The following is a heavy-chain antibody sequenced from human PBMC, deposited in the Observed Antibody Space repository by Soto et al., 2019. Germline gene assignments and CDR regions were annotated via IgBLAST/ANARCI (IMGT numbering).Heavy chain of an antibody. Sequence: GGSLRLSCAASGFIFTDYSLSWVRQAPGKGPEWLSYISSHSSITYYADSVKGRFTISRDNAQNSLYLHLNSLRDEDTAVYYCARERSGNGYKFGLDVWGQGTTVTVSS. CDR1: GFIFTDYS. D-gene: IGHD6-19*01. CDR3: ARERSGNGYKFGLDV. J-gene: IGHJ6*02. V-gene: IGHV3-48*02. CDR2: ISSHSSIT.